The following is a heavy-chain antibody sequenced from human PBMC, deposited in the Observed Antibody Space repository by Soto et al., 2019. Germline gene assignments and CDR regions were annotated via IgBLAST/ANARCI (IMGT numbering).Heavy chain of an antibody. J-gene: IGHJ6*03. Sequence: QLQLQESGPGLVKPSETLSLTCTVSGGSISSSSYYWGWIRQPPGKGLEWIGSIYYSGSTYYNPSLKSRVTLSVDTSKYQFSLKLSSVTAADTAVYYCARHIRLAYDFWSGYYIHYYYYMDVWGKGTTVTVSS. V-gene: IGHV4-39*01. CDR3: ARHIRLAYDFWSGYYIHYYYYMDV. CDR1: GGSISSSSYY. CDR2: IYYSGST. D-gene: IGHD3-3*01.